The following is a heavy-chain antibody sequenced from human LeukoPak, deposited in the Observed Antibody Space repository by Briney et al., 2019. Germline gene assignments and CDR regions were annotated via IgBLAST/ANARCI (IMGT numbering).Heavy chain of an antibody. J-gene: IGHJ4*02. CDR3: AKGGVLRYFDWLLYIY. CDR1: GFTFSSYA. V-gene: IGHV3-23*01. D-gene: IGHD3-9*01. CDR2: ISGSGGST. Sequence: GGSLRLSCAASGFTFSSYAMSWVRRAPGKGLEWVSAISGSGGSTYYADSVKGRFTISRDNSKNTLYLQMNSLRAEDTAVYYCAKGGVLRYFDWLLYIYWGQGTLVTVSS.